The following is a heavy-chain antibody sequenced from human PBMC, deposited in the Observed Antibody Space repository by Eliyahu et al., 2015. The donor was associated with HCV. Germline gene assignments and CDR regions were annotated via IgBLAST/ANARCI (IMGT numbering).Heavy chain of an antibody. V-gene: IGHV1-2*02. CDR3: ASTGGLEFAGASGVES. Sequence: VRQAPGQGLEWMGCIHSESGLTKYPEKFEGRVTMTRDRSLNSVHMELSRLTSEDTAIYYCASTGGLEFAGASGVESWGQGTLLSVSS. CDR2: IHSESGLT. J-gene: IGHJ4*02. D-gene: IGHD3-3*01.